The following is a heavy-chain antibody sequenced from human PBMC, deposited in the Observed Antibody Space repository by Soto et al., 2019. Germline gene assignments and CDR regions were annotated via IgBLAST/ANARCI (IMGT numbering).Heavy chain of an antibody. J-gene: IGHJ4*02. Sequence: PGGSLRLSCAASGFTFSSYPMHWLRQTPGKGLEWLTVLSFDGKVKHYADSVEGRFTISRDISKNTLYLQMNSLRGEDMAVYYCARDPLRGSPDYFDYWGQGTPVTVPQ. CDR1: GFTFSSYP. CDR3: ARDPLRGSPDYFDY. CDR2: LSFDGKVK. V-gene: IGHV3-30*04. D-gene: IGHD1-1*01.